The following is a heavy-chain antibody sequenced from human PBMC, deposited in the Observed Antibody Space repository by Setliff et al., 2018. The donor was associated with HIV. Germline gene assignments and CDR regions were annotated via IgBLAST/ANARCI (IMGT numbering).Heavy chain of an antibody. CDR2: INAANGHA. J-gene: IGHJ5*01. D-gene: IGHD3-10*01. CDR1: GFTFSKSA. CDR3: ARTDYDSGKSVLDS. V-gene: IGHV1-3*01. Sequence: ASVKVSCKASGFTFSKSAIHWVRQAPGQRPELMAWINAANGHAKYSQKFQGRVTITRDTSATIAYMELSSLTSEDTALYFCARTDYDSGKSVLDSWGQGTLVTVSS.